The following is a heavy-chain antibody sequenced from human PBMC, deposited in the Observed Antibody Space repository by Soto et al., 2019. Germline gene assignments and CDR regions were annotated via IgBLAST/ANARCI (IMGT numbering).Heavy chain of an antibody. Sequence: GASVRVSCKASGYSFTDYYLHWVRQAPGQGLEWMGWINPNSGGTNYAQKFQGRVTMTRDTSISTAYMELSRLRSDDTAVYYCWVVIVRGFDYWGQGTLVTVS. J-gene: IGHJ4*02. CDR2: INPNSGGT. V-gene: IGHV1-2*02. CDR1: GYSFTDYY. CDR3: WVVIVRGFDY. D-gene: IGHD3-22*01.